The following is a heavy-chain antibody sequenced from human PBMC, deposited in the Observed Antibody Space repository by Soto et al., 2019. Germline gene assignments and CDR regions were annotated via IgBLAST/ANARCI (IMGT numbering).Heavy chain of an antibody. CDR3: ARWRPPGVTTGSYFDY. V-gene: IGHV1-69*13. CDR2: IIPIFGTA. D-gene: IGHD4-17*01. J-gene: IGHJ4*02. CDR1: GGTFSSYA. Sequence: ASVKVSCKASGGTFSSYAISWVRQAPGQGLEWMGGIIPIFGTANYAQKFQGRVTITADESTSTAYMELRSLRSDDTAVYYCARWRPPGVTTGSYFDYWGQGTLVTVSS.